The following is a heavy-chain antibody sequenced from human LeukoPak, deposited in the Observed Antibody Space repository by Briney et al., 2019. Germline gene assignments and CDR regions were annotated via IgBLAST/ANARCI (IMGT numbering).Heavy chain of an antibody. Sequence: ASVKVSCKASGYTFTSYGISWVRQAPGQGLEWMGWISAYNGNTNYAQKLQGRVTMTTDTSTSTAYMELRSLRSDDTAVYYCASSRLKTYYYYYMDVWGKGTTVTVSS. CDR2: ISAYNGNT. CDR1: GYTFTSYG. V-gene: IGHV1-18*01. J-gene: IGHJ6*03. D-gene: IGHD2-8*01. CDR3: ASSRLKTYYYYYMDV.